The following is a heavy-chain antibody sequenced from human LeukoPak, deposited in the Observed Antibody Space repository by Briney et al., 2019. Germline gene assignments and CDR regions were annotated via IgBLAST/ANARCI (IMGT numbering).Heavy chain of an antibody. CDR1: GYSISSGYY. D-gene: IGHD3-3*01. J-gene: IGHJ4*02. Sequence: SETLSLTCIVSGYSISSGYYWGWIRQPPGKGLEWIGNIHHSGSTYYNPSLKSRVTISVDRSKNQFSLKLSSVTAADTAVYYCASADFWSGYCYFDYWGQGTLVTVSS. CDR3: ASADFWSGYCYFDY. CDR2: IHHSGST. V-gene: IGHV4-38-2*02.